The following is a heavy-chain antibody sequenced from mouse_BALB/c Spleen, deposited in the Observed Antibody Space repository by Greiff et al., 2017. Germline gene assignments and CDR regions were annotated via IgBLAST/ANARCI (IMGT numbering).Heavy chain of an antibody. CDR3: ARDDYDAWFAY. V-gene: IGHV3-2*02. D-gene: IGHD2-4*01. CDR2: ISYSGST. Sequence: EVMLVESGPGLVKPSQSLSLTCTVTGYSITSDYAWNWIRQFPGNKLEWMGYISYSGSTSYNPSLKSRISITRDTSKNQFFLQLNSVTTEDTATYYCARDDYDAWFAYWGQGTLVTVSA. CDR1: GYSITSDYA. J-gene: IGHJ3*01.